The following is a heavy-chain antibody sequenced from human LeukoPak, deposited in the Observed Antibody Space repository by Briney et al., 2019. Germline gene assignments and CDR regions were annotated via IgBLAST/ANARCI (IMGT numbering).Heavy chain of an antibody. V-gene: IGHV4-4*07. D-gene: IGHD5-18*01. CDR3: ARVSPQLWVFDY. J-gene: IGHJ4*02. CDR2: ICTSGST. Sequence: SETLSLTCTVSGGSISSYYWSWIRQPAGKGLEWIGRICTSGSTNYNPSLKSRVTMSVDTSKNQFSLKLSSVTAADTAVYYCARVSPQLWVFDYWGQGTLVTVSS. CDR1: GGSISSYY.